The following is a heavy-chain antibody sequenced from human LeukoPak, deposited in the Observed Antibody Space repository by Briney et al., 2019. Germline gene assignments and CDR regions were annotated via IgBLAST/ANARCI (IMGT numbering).Heavy chain of an antibody. CDR3: TRKQWVDYYFDS. Sequence: SQTLSLTCTVSGDSITNDNHYWSWIRQPAGKGLEWIGRISATGNTNYNPSLKSRVTISADTSKNQFSLRLSSVTAADTAVYYCTRKQWVDYYFDSWGQGTLVTVSS. CDR1: GDSITNDNHY. V-gene: IGHV4-61*02. J-gene: IGHJ4*02. CDR2: ISATGNT. D-gene: IGHD6-19*01.